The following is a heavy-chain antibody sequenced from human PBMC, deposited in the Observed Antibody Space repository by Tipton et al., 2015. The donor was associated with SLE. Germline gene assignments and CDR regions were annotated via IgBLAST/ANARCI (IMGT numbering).Heavy chain of an antibody. D-gene: IGHD3-3*01. J-gene: IGHJ6*02. CDR2: IYYSGGT. Sequence: TLSLTCTVSGGSISSGGYDWSWIRQHPGKGLEWIGNIYYSGGTYYNPSLKSRVTISVDTSKNQFSLKLSSVTAADTAVYYCARGLLEWSEVWGQGTTVTVSS. CDR3: ARGLLEWSEV. V-gene: IGHV4-31*03. CDR1: GGSISSGGYD.